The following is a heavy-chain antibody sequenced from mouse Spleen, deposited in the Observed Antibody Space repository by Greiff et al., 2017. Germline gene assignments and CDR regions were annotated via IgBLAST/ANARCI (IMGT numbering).Heavy chain of an antibody. Sequence: VHVKQSGPELVKPGASVKISCKASGYSFTGYYMNWVKQSPEKSLEWIGEINPSTGGTTYNQKFKAKATLTVDKSSSTAYMQLKSLTSEDSAVYYCAREITTEDYWGQGTTLTVSS. CDR2: INPSTGGT. V-gene: IGHV1-42*01. CDR1: GYSFTGYY. D-gene: IGHD2-4*01. J-gene: IGHJ2*01. CDR3: AREITTEDY.